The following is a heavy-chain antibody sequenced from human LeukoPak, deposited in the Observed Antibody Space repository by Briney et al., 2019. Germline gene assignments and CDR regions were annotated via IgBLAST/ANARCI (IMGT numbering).Heavy chain of an antibody. CDR2: ITYNSDTT. Sequence: GGTLRLSCAASGFTFSAYGMTWVRQAPGKGLEWVSVITYNSDTTYYAGSVKGRFTISRDNSKNTLYLQMNSLRADDTAVYYCAKGYDSTYYHYYFMDVWGKGTTVTISS. CDR3: AKGYDSTYYHYYFMDV. J-gene: IGHJ6*03. D-gene: IGHD3-22*01. CDR1: GFTFSAYG. V-gene: IGHV3-23*01.